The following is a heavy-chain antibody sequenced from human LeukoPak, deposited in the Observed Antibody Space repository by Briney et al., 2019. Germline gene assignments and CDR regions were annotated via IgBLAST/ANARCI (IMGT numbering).Heavy chain of an antibody. V-gene: IGHV1-18*04. CDR3: ARDGLRYFDWLLFDY. CDR2: ISAYNGNT. J-gene: IGHJ4*02. CDR1: GYTFTSYG. D-gene: IGHD3-9*01. Sequence: ASVKVSCKASGYTFTSYGISWVRQAPGQGLEWMGWISAYNGNTNYAQKLQGRVTMTTDTSTSTAYMELRSLRSDDTAVYYCARDGLRYFDWLLFDYWGQGTLVTVSS.